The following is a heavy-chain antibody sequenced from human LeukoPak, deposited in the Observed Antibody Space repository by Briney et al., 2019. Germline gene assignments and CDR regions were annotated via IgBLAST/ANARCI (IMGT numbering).Heavy chain of an antibody. D-gene: IGHD3-10*01. Sequence: SETLSLTCAVSGGSISSSNWWSWVRQPPGKGLEWIGEIYHSGSTNYNPSLKSRVTISVDKSKNQFSLKLSSVTAADTAVYYCARDRVPYYYGSGSLDPWGQGTLVTVSS. V-gene: IGHV4-4*02. CDR3: ARDRVPYYYGSGSLDP. J-gene: IGHJ5*02. CDR2: IYHSGST. CDR1: GGSISSSNW.